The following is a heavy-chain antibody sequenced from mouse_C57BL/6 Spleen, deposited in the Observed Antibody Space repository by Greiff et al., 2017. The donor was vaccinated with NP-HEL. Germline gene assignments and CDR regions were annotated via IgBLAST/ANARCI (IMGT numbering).Heavy chain of an antibody. D-gene: IGHD1-1*01. J-gene: IGHJ1*03. CDR2: INPGSGGT. CDR1: GYAFTNYL. V-gene: IGHV1-54*01. CDR3: ARPYHYYGSSGYFDV. Sequence: VKLQQSGAELVRPGTSVKVSCKASGYAFTNYLIEWVKQRPGQGLEWIGVINPGSGGTNYNEKFKGKATLTADKSSSTAYMQLSSLTSEDSAVYFCARPYHYYGSSGYFDVWGTGTTVTVSS.